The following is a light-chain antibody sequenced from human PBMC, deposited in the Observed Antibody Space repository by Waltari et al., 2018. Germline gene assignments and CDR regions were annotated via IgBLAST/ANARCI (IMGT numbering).Light chain of an antibody. CDR3: GAWDDGVKEWV. CDR1: IYNIGINT. Sequence: QSVLTQPPPASRTPGRRVTIPCSGTIYNIGINTVNWYQQFPGSAPKLLIFSTTQRPSGVPDRFSASKSGTSASLAINGLQAADEADYYCGAWDDGVKEWVFGGGTKLTVL. J-gene: IGLJ3*02. V-gene: IGLV1-44*01. CDR2: STT.